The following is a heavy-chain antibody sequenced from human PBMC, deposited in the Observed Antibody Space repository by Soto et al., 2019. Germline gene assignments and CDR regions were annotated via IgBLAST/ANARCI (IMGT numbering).Heavy chain of an antibody. CDR1: GFTFSNYW. CDR3: ARGNSGYDSGHYYYYMDV. J-gene: IGHJ6*03. CDR2: FSSSGSII. D-gene: IGHD5-12*01. V-gene: IGHV3-11*01. Sequence: GGSLRLSCAASGFTFSNYWIHWVRQAPGKGLEWVLYFSSSGSIIYYAVSVKGRFTISRDNAKNLLYLQMNSLRAEDTAVYYCARGNSGYDSGHYYYYMDVWGKGTTVTAP.